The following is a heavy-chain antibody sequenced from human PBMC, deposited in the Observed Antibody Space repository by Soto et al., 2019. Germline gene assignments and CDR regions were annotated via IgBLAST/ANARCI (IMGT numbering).Heavy chain of an antibody. CDR2: MYHSGIT. CDR1: GYSIRSGCF. CDR3: ARSMYSTSAQLYYGMDV. V-gene: IGHV4-38-2*01. D-gene: IGHD6-6*01. Sequence: SETLSLTCAVSGYSIRSGCFWGWIRQPPGKGLEWIGSMYHSGITYYNLSLKSRVTISVDTSKNQLSLKLSSATAADTAVYYCARSMYSTSAQLYYGMDVWGQGTTVTVSS. J-gene: IGHJ6*02.